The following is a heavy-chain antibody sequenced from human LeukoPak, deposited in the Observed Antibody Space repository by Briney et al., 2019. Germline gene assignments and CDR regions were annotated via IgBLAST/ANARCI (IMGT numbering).Heavy chain of an antibody. Sequence: PSETLSLTCSVSGGSISSTTYYWAWIRQPPGKGLEWIGTIHYSGSTYYSPSLVSRVTISVDTSKNQFSLKLASVPAADTAFYYCARLGGYYDPPGYWGQGTLVTVSS. CDR1: GGSISSTTYY. J-gene: IGHJ4*02. D-gene: IGHD3-22*01. CDR2: IHYSGST. CDR3: ARLGGYYDPPGY. V-gene: IGHV4-39*01.